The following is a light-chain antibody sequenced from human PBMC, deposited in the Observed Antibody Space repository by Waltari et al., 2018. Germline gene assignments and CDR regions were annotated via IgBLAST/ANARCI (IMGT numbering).Light chain of an antibody. CDR1: SSNNGSNT. CDR2: SNN. Sequence: QSVLTQPPSASGTPGQRVTTSCSGSSSNNGSNTVNWYQQLPGTAPKLLIYSNNQRPSGVPDRFSGSKSGTSASLAISGLQSEDEADYYCAAWDDSLNGAVFGGGTQLTVL. V-gene: IGLV1-44*01. J-gene: IGLJ7*01. CDR3: AAWDDSLNGAV.